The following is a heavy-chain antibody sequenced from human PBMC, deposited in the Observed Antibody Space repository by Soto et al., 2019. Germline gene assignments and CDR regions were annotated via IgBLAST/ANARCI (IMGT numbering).Heavy chain of an antibody. Sequence: ASVKVSCKASGGTLSGYYMHWVRQAPGQGLEWMGWINPNSGGTNYAQKFEARVIMTRDTSISTVYMELRRLRSDDTAVYFCARGKDVRAEIYNWFDPWGQGTQVTVSS. V-gene: IGHV1-2*02. CDR2: INPNSGGT. CDR1: GGTLSGYY. D-gene: IGHD3-16*01. J-gene: IGHJ5*02. CDR3: ARGKDVRAEIYNWFDP.